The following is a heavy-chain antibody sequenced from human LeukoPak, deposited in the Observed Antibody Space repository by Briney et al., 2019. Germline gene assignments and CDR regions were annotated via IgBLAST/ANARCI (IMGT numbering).Heavy chain of an antibody. Sequence: ASETLSLTCTVSGGSISSSTYYWDWVRQPPGKGLEWIGSIYYSGSTYYNPSLKSRVTISIDTSKNQFSLNLSSVTAADTAVYYCARQRDTLVRGIIITPLDYWGQGTLVTVSS. D-gene: IGHD3-10*01. V-gene: IGHV4-39*01. J-gene: IGHJ4*01. CDR2: IYYSGST. CDR1: GGSISSSTYY. CDR3: ARQRDTLVRGIIITPLDY.